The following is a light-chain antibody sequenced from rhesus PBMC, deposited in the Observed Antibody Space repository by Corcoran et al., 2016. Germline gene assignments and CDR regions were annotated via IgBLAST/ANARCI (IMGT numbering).Light chain of an antibody. CDR1: QSVSST. CDR3: QQYSNWPLT. J-gene: IGKJ4*01. CDR2: GAS. Sequence: EIVLTQSPATLSLSPGERATLSCRASQSVSSTLAWYQQKPGQVPRRLIYGASSRAAGFPDRFSGSGSGTCVTLTISSLEPEDFAVYYCQQYSNWPLTFGGGTKVEIK. V-gene: IGKV3-42*03.